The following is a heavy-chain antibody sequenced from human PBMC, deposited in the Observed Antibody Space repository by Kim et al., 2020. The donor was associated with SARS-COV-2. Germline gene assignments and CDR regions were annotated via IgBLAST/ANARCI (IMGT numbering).Heavy chain of an antibody. Sequence: GGSLRLSCAASGFTFSSYDFHWVRQAAGKGLEWVSAIHITGSTYYSDSVKGRFTISRENAKNSLYLQMNSLRDEDTAIYYCAREISYVSSAFGLDPWGQGTLVTVSS. J-gene: IGHJ5*02. CDR3: AREISYVSSAFGLDP. CDR2: IHITGST. CDR1: GFTFSSYD. D-gene: IGHD3-22*01. V-gene: IGHV3-13*01.